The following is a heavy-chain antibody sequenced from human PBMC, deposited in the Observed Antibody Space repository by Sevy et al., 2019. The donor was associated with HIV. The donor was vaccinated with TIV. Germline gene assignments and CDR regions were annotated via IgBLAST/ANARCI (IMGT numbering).Heavy chain of an antibody. CDR1: GDIFRNFV. D-gene: IGHD2-21*02. J-gene: IGHJ5*02. CDR2: IITISGTA. V-gene: IGHV1-69*13. Sequence: ASVKVSCKASGDIFRNFVITWVRQAPGQGLEWVGGIITISGTANNAQKYNGRVTITADEATSTVYMELRSLRSEDTAVYYCATTVSCGGDCYFFDPWGQGTLVTVSS. CDR3: ATTVSCGGDCYFFDP.